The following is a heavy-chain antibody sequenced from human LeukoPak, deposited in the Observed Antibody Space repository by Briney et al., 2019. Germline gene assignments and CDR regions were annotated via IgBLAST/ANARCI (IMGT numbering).Heavy chain of an antibody. D-gene: IGHD6-19*01. CDR3: AKGARWLVRSHYFDY. V-gene: IGHV3-23*01. Sequence: GGSLRLSCAASGFTFSSYAMSWVRQALGKGLEWVSAISGSGGSTYYADSVKGRFTISRDNSKNTLYLQMNSLRAEDTAVYYCAKGARWLVRSHYFDYWGQGTLVTVSS. CDR1: GFTFSSYA. J-gene: IGHJ4*02. CDR2: ISGSGGST.